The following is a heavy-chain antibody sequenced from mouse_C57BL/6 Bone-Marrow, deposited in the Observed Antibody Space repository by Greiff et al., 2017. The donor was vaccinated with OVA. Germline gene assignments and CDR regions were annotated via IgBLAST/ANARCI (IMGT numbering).Heavy chain of an antibody. D-gene: IGHD3-3*01. CDR1: GFTFSDYY. V-gene: IGHV5-12*01. CDR3: ARRLSPYYAMDY. Sequence: DVMLVESGGGLVQPGGSLKLSCAASGFTFSDYYMYWVRQTPEKRLEWVAYISNGGGSTYYPDTVKGRFTISRDNAKNTLYLQMSRLKSEDTAMYYCARRLSPYYAMDYWGQGTSVTVSS. CDR2: ISNGGGST. J-gene: IGHJ4*01.